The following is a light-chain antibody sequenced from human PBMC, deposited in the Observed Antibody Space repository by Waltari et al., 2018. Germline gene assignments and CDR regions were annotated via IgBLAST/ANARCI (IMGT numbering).Light chain of an antibody. Sequence: QSALTQPASVSGSPGQSITISCTGTSSAVGTYNYVSWYQQHPGKAPKLLIYDFSYRPSGVSYRFSGSKSGNTASLTISGLQAEDEADYYCSSYITTNTLELFGGGTSLTVL. CDR3: SSYITTNTLEL. V-gene: IGLV2-14*03. CDR2: DFS. CDR1: SSAVGTYNY. J-gene: IGLJ3*02.